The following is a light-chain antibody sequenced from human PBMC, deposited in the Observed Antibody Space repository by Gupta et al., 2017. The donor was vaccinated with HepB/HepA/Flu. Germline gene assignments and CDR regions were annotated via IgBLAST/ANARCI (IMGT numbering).Light chain of an antibody. Sequence: QSVLTQPPSASGTPGQRVTIPCSGSSSNIGSNYVSWYQQLPGTAPKLLIYRNNQRPSGVPDRFSGSKSGTSASLAISGLRSEDEADYYCAAWDDSLSALWIFGTGTKVTVL. CDR3: AAWDDSLSALWI. CDR2: RNN. CDR1: SSNIGSNY. J-gene: IGLJ1*01. V-gene: IGLV1-47*01.